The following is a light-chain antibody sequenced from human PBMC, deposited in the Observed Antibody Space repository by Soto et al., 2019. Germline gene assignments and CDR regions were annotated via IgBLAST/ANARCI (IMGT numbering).Light chain of an antibody. CDR1: RSNIGNNA. V-gene: IGLV1-36*01. CDR3: AAWDDRLNGPV. J-gene: IGLJ3*02. CDR2: YDD. Sequence: QAVVTQPPSVSEAPRQRVTISCSGSRSNIGNNAVNWYQQVPGKAPKLLIYYDDLLPSGVSDRFSGSESGTSASLAISGLQSEDEADYYCAAWDDRLNGPVFGGGTQLTVL.